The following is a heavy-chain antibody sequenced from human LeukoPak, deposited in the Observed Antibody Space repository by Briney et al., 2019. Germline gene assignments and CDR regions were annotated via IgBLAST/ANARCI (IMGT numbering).Heavy chain of an antibody. J-gene: IGHJ4*02. D-gene: IGHD3-22*01. CDR3: AKLXXDSSGYLGGFDY. V-gene: IGHV1-2*02. Sequence: ASVKVSCKASGYTFTGYYMHWVRQAPGQGLEWMGWINPNSGGTNYAQKFQGRVTMTRDTSISTAYMELSRLRSDDTAVYYCAKLXXDSSGYLGGFDYWGQGTLVTVSS. CDR1: GYTFTGYY. CDR2: INPNSGGT.